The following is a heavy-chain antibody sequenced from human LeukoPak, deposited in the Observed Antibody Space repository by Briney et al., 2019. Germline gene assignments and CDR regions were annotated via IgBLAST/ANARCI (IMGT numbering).Heavy chain of an antibody. CDR1: GGSISSYY. D-gene: IGHD4-23*01. Sequence: SETLSLTCTVSGGSISSYYWSWIRQPPGKGLEWIGYIYYSGSTNYNPSLKSRVTISVDTSKNQFSLKVSSVTAADTAVCCQTPILDYWGQGTLVTVSS. CDR2: IYYSGST. J-gene: IGHJ4*02. CDR3: TPILDY. V-gene: IGHV4-59*12.